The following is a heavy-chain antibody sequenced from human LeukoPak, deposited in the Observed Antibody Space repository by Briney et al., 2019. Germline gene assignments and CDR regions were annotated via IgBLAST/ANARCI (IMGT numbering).Heavy chain of an antibody. CDR2: ISGSGDST. Sequence: GGSLRLSCAASGFTFINYAMTWVRQAPGKGLEWVSAISGSGDSTFNADSVKGRFTISRDNSKNTLYLQMNSLRPEDTAIYYCAREGYYGSGSPPSLYFDYWGQGTLVTVSS. CDR3: AREGYYGSGSPPSLYFDY. V-gene: IGHV3-23*01. D-gene: IGHD3-10*01. J-gene: IGHJ4*02. CDR1: GFTFINYA.